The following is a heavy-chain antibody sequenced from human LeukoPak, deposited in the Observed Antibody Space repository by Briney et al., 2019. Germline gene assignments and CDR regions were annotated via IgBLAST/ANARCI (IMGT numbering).Heavy chain of an antibody. D-gene: IGHD3-3*01. CDR1: GYTFTAYY. Sequence: ASVTVSCKASGYTFTAYYMHWVRQAPGQGLEWTRWINPNSGGTNYAQNFQGRVTMTRDMSISTAYMEVSRLRSDDTAVYYCARVAIFGVDLYYMDVWGKGTTVTVSS. CDR2: INPNSGGT. CDR3: ARVAIFGVDLYYMDV. V-gene: IGHV1-2*02. J-gene: IGHJ6*03.